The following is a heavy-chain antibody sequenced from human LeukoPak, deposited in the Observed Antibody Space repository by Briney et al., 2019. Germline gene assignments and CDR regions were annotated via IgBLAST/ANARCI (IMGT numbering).Heavy chain of an antibody. CDR1: GYTFTSYD. Sequence: ASVKVSCKASGYTFTSYDINWVRQATGQGLEWMGWMNPNSGNTGYAQKFQGRVTMTRNTSISTAYMELSSLRSEDTAVYYCARGPNYDFWSGYYAPRADPYYYYGMDVWGQGTTVTVSS. CDR3: ARGPNYDFWSGYYAPRADPYYYYGMDV. CDR2: MNPNSGNT. D-gene: IGHD3-3*01. V-gene: IGHV1-8*01. J-gene: IGHJ6*02.